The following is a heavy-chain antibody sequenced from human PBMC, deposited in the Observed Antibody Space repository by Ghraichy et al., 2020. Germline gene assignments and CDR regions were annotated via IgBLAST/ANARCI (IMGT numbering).Heavy chain of an antibody. J-gene: IGHJ4*02. V-gene: IGHV4-59*08. CDR2: IYYSGST. Sequence: SQTLSLTCTVSGGSISSYYWSWIRQPPGKGLEWIGYIYYSGSTNYNPSLKSRVTISVDTSKNQFSLKLSSVTAADTAVYYCAGAMVRGVMVDYWGQGTLVTVSS. D-gene: IGHD3-10*01. CDR3: AGAMVRGVMVDY. CDR1: GGSISSYY.